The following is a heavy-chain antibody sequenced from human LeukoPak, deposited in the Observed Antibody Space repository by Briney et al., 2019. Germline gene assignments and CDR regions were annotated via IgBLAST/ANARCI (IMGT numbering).Heavy chain of an antibody. J-gene: IGHJ4*02. D-gene: IGHD2-8*01. CDR3: ARPASNDYFDY. Sequence: SETLSLTCTVSGGSISSYYWSWIRQPPGKGLECIGYIYYSGTTNYNPSLKSRVTISVDTSKNQFSLKLSSVTAADTAVYYCARPASNDYFDYWGQGTLVTVSS. CDR2: IYYSGTT. V-gene: IGHV4-59*08. CDR1: GGSISSYY.